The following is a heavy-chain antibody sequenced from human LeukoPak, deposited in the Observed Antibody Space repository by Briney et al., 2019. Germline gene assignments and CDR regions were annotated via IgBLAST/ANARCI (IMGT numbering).Heavy chain of an antibody. D-gene: IGHD6-13*01. CDR1: GYSFRHYG. J-gene: IGHJ4*02. CDR2: ISGDNRDT. V-gene: IGHV1-18*01. Sequence: AASVKVSCKASGYSFRHYGLTWVRQVPGKGLVWRGWISGDNRDTDSAEKFQGRLSMTTDTSTSTAYMDLRSLRSDDTGIYYCARLIRAAALIDYWGQGTLVTVSS. CDR3: ARLIRAAALIDY.